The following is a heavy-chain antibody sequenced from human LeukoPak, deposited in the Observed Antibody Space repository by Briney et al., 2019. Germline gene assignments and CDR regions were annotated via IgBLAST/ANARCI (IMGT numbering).Heavy chain of an antibody. CDR3: AREGDSSSVGWFDP. V-gene: IGHV4-38-2*02. CDR1: GNSISSGYY. D-gene: IGHD6-13*01. J-gene: IGHJ5*02. Sequence: SETLSLTCTVSGNSISSGYYWGWIRQPPGKGLEWIGSIYHSGRTYYNPSLKSRVTIPVDTSKNQFSLKLSSVTAADTAVYYCAREGDSSSVGWFDPWGQGTLVAVSS. CDR2: IYHSGRT.